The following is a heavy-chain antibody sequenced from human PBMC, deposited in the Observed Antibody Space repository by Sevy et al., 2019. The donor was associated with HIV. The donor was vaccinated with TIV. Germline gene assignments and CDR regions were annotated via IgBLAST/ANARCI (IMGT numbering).Heavy chain of an antibody. CDR2: IWYDGSSK. CDR1: GFTFSSYG. Sequence: GGSLRLSCAASGFTFSSYGMHWVRQAPGKGLEWVAVIWYDGSSKYYADSVKGRFTVSRDNSKNTLYLQMNSLRVDDTAVYYCARDPTYYDFWAGYYTGWFDPWGQGTLVTVSS. J-gene: IGHJ5*02. D-gene: IGHD3-3*01. V-gene: IGHV3-33*01. CDR3: ARDPTYYDFWAGYYTGWFDP.